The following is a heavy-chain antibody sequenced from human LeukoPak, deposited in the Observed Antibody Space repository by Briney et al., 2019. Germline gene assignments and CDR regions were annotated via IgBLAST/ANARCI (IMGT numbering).Heavy chain of an antibody. CDR3: ARENHIVVVPAAIQYYYYMDV. CDR2: IYTSGST. Sequence: PSETLSLTCTVSGGSISSYYWSWIRQPAGKGLEWIGRIYTSGSTNYNPSLKSRVTMSVDTSKNQFSLKLSSVTAADTAVYYCARENHIVVVPAAIQYYYYMDVWGKGTTVTVSS. J-gene: IGHJ6*03. V-gene: IGHV4-4*07. D-gene: IGHD2-2*02. CDR1: GGSISSYY.